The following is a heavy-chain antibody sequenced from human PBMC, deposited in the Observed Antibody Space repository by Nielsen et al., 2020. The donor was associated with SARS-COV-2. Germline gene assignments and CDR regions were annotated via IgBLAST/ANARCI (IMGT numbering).Heavy chain of an antibody. V-gene: IGHV3-30*04. CDR2: IWFDGSNI. D-gene: IGHD6-19*01. CDR1: GFTFSSYA. J-gene: IGHJ4*02. CDR3: ARDRLPALRSSWFSDY. Sequence: GESLKISCAASGFTFSSYAMHWVRQAPGKGLEWVAVIWFDGSNIFYSDSVKGRFTVSRDNSKNTLYLQVDSLRGEDTAVYYCARDRLPALRSSWFSDYWGQGTLVTVSS.